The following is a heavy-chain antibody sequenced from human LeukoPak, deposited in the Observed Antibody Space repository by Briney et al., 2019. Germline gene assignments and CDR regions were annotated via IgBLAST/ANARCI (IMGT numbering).Heavy chain of an antibody. CDR2: IIPIFGTA. CDR3: ATRFLQDGMDV. D-gene: IGHD4-11*01. J-gene: IGHJ6*04. Sequence: SVKVSFKCSGGTFSSYAISWVRQAPGQGLEWMGGIIPIFGTANYAQKFQGRVTITADESTSTAYMELSSLRSEDTAVYYCATRFLQDGMDVWGKGTTVTVSS. CDR1: GGTFSSYA. V-gene: IGHV1-69*01.